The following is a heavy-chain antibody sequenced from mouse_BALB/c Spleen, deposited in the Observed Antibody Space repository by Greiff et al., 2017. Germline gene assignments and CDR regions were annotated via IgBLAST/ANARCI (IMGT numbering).Heavy chain of an antibody. CDR3: AREGSSGYGDYAMDY. J-gene: IGHJ4*01. D-gene: IGHD3-1*01. V-gene: IGHV3-2*02. Sequence: EVQLQESGPGLVKPSQSLSLTCTVTGYSITSDYAWNWIRQFPGNKLEWMGYISYSGSTSYNPSLKSRISITRDTSKNQFFLQLNSVTTEDTATYYCAREGSSGYGDYAMDYWGQGTSVTVSS. CDR2: ISYSGST. CDR1: GYSITSDYA.